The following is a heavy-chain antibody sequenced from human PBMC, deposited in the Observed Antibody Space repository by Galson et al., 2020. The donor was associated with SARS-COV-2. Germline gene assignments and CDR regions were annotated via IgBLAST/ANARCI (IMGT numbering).Heavy chain of an antibody. CDR2: IYHSGST. CDR1: GYSISSGYY. CDR3: ARDLYYYDSSGYYGGGAFEI. Sequence: SETLSLTCTVSGYSISSGYYWGWIRQPPGKGLEWIGSIYHSGSTYYNPSLKSRVTISVDTSKNQFSLKLSSVTAADTAVYYCARDLYYYDSSGYYGGGAFEIWGQGTMVTVSS. V-gene: IGHV4-38-2*02. J-gene: IGHJ3*02. D-gene: IGHD3-22*01.